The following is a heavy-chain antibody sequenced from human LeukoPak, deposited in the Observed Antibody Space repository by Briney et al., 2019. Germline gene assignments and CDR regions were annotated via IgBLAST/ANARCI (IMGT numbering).Heavy chain of an antibody. CDR3: ARASLLWFGELLIFDAFDI. Sequence: SQTLSLTCAVSGGSISSGGYSWSWIRQPPGKGLEWIGYIYHSGSTYYNPSLKSRVTISVDRSKNQFSLKLSSVTAADTAVYYCARASLLWFGELLIFDAFDIWGQGTMVTVSS. CDR1: GGSISSGGYS. V-gene: IGHV4-30-2*01. CDR2: IYHSGST. D-gene: IGHD3-10*01. J-gene: IGHJ3*02.